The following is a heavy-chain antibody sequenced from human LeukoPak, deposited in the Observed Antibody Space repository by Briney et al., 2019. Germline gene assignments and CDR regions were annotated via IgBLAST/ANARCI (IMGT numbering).Heavy chain of an antibody. CDR1: GFTFSDYY. D-gene: IGHD6-19*01. J-gene: IGHJ4*02. Sequence: GGSLRLSCAASGFTFSDYYMSWFRQAPGKGLECISYLNSSGGPTYYADSVKGRFTVSGDNAKNSLYLQMNSLRVEDTAVYYCAKASVSSGWSNFDYWGQGTLVTVSS. CDR2: LNSSGGPT. V-gene: IGHV3-11*04. CDR3: AKASVSSGWSNFDY.